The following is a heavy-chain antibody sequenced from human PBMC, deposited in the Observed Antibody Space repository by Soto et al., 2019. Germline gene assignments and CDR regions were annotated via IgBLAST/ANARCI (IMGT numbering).Heavy chain of an antibody. J-gene: IGHJ4*02. V-gene: IGHV3-23*01. Sequence: GGSLRLSCAVTGFAFNNYAMNLFRQAPGKGLEWVSSISGGGTGTYSADAVKGRFTISSDKSRNTVYLQMSSLRADDTAVYYCAKGHYYDNVGNWVANQAFDSWGQGSLVTVSS. CDR3: AKGHYYDNVGNWVANQAFDS. D-gene: IGHD3-22*01. CDR2: ISGGGTGT. CDR1: GFAFNNYA.